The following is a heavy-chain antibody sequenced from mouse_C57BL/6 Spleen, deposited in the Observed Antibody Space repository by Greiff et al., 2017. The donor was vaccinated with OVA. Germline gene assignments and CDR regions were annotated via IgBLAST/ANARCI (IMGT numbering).Heavy chain of an antibody. CDR2: INPNNGGT. CDR3: ARSYYGSSYVDYFDY. D-gene: IGHD1-1*01. CDR1: GYTFTDYN. V-gene: IGHV1-22*01. Sequence: VQLQQSGPELVKPGASVKMSCKASGYTFTDYNMHWVKQSHGKSLEWIGYINPNNGGTSYNQKFKGKATLTVNKSSSTAYMELRSLTSEDSAVYYCARSYYGSSYVDYFDYWGQGTTLTVSS. J-gene: IGHJ2*01.